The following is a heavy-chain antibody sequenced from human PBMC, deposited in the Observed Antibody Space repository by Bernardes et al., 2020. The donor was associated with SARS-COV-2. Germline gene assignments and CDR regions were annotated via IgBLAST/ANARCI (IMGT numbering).Heavy chain of an antibody. CDR3: ARGYGDYEDIYYYYYGMDV. CDR2: INPNSGGT. V-gene: IGHV1-2*02. Sequence: ASEKVSCKASGYTFTGYYMHWVRQAPGQGLEWMGWINPNSGGTNYAQKFQGRVTMTRDTSISTAYMELSRLRSDDTAVDYCARGYGDYEDIYYYYYGMDVWGQGTTVTVSS. CDR1: GYTFTGYY. D-gene: IGHD4-17*01. J-gene: IGHJ6*02.